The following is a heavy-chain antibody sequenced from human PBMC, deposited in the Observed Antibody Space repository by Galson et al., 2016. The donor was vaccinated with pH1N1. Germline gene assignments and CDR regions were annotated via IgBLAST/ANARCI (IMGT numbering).Heavy chain of an antibody. CDR1: GYRFSSLW. J-gene: IGHJ3*02. Sequence: QSGAEVKKPGESLKISCKGSGYRFSSLWIGWVRQMPGKGLEWMGIIYLGGSLIRYRPSFQGQVAISADKSVNIVYLEWGSLKASDTAMYYCARQNDYGDYRGDAFDIWGQGTMVTVSS. V-gene: IGHV5-51*01. CDR3: ARQNDYGDYRGDAFDI. CDR2: IYLGGSLI. D-gene: IGHD4-17*01.